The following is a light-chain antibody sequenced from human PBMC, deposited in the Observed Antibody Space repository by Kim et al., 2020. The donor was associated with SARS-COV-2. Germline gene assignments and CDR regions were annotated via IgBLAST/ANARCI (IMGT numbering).Light chain of an antibody. CDR1: QTIYKS. Sequence: SVGDRVPISCRASQTIYKSLSWFQQKPVKAPKLLIYAASSLQRGVPSRFSGSGSGTDFTLTITGLQPEDFATYYWLQHYDTSHLTFGGGTKVDIK. CDR3: LQHYDTSHLT. CDR2: AAS. J-gene: IGKJ4*01. V-gene: IGKV1-39*01.